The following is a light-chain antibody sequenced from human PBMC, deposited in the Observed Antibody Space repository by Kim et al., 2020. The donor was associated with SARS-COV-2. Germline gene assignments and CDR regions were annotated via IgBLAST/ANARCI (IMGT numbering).Light chain of an antibody. CDR3: QSYDNNYRAV. Sequence: RGTMPCTRSSDKIGSASVQWDQQRPGRAPTTVIYEENQRPSGVPDRFSGSIDRSSNSASLTISGLKSEDEADYYCQSYDNNYRAVFGGGTQLTVL. V-gene: IGLV6-57*03. CDR2: EEN. J-gene: IGLJ2*01. CDR1: SDKIGSAS.